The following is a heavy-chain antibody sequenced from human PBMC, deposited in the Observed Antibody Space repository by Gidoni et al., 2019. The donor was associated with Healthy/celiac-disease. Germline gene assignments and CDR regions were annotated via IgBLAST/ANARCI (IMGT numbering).Heavy chain of an antibody. CDR2: ISGSGGST. CDR3: AKDKRPMVATGDYFDY. D-gene: IGHD5-12*01. J-gene: IGHJ4*02. CDR1: GVTFSSYA. Sequence: EVQLLESGGGLVQPGGSLRLSCAASGVTFSSYAMSCVRQAPGKGLEWVSAISGSGGSTYYADAVKGRFTISRDNSKNTLYLQMNSLRAEDTAVYYCAKDKRPMVATGDYFDYWGQGTLVTVSS. V-gene: IGHV3-23*01.